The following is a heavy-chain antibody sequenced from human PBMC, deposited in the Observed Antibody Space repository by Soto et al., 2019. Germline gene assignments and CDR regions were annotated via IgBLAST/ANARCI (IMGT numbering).Heavy chain of an antibody. CDR1: GFTFSSYW. J-gene: IGHJ4*02. D-gene: IGHD2-2*02. V-gene: IGHV3-7*05. CDR3: VRDSLGPYTN. CDR2: INQDGSEK. Sequence: PGGSLRLSCAASGFTFSSYWMTWVRQAPGKGLEWMANINQDGSEKYYVDSVKGRFTISRDNAKNSLHRQMNSLRAEDTAVYYCVRDSLGPYTNRGQGTLVTVSS.